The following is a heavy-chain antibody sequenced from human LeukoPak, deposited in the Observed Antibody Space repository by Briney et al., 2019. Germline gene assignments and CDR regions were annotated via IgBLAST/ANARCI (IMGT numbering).Heavy chain of an antibody. Sequence: GGSLRLSCAASGFTFSDYYMSWILQAPGKGLEWLSYISSDGTTIQYADSVKGRFTISRDNSKNTLCLQMNSLRAEDTAVYYCANAETLGYCSGGSCYPLGFDYWGQGTLVTVSS. CDR1: GFTFSDYY. J-gene: IGHJ4*02. V-gene: IGHV3-11*04. CDR3: ANAETLGYCSGGSCYPLGFDY. CDR2: ISSDGTTI. D-gene: IGHD2-15*01.